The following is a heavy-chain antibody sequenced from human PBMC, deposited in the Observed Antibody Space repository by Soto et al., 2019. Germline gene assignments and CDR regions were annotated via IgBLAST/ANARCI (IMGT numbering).Heavy chain of an antibody. CDR2: ISAYNYNT. V-gene: IGHV1-18*01. CDR1: GYTFTSYG. Sequence: QVQLVQSGAEVKKPGASVKVSCKASGYTFTSYGLSWVRQAPGQGLEWMGRISAYNYNTNYAQKLQGRVTMTTATTTSTAYMELRSLTSDDTAVYYCARVVGALGHGFEPWGQGNPVTVAS. D-gene: IGHD1-26*01. CDR3: ARVVGALGHGFEP. J-gene: IGHJ5*02.